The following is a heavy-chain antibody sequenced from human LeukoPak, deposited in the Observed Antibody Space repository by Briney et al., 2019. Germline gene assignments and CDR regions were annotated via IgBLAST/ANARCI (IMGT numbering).Heavy chain of an antibody. J-gene: IGHJ4*02. Sequence: GGSLRLSCAASGFTFSSYGMHWVRQAPGKGLEWLAFIRYDGSNKYYADSVKGRFTISRDNSKNTLYLQMNSLRAEDTAVHYCAKDLESSSWFPPPTNDYWGQGTLVTVSS. CDR2: IRYDGSNK. V-gene: IGHV3-30*02. CDR3: AKDLESSSWFPPPTNDY. CDR1: GFTFSSYG. D-gene: IGHD6-13*01.